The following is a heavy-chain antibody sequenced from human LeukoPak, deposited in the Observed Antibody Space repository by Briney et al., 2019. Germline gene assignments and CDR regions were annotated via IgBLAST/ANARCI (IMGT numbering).Heavy chain of an antibody. D-gene: IGHD6-13*01. J-gene: IGHJ6*02. V-gene: IGHV3-23*01. CDR2: ISGSGGST. CDR3: ARGEDSSSWYDVYYYYGMDV. Sequence: GGSLRLSCAASGFTFSSYAMSWVRQAPGKGLEWVSAISGSGGSTYYADSVKGRFTISRDNSKNTLYLQMNSLRAEDTAVYYCARGEDSSSWYDVYYYYGMDVWGQGTTVTVSS. CDR1: GFTFSSYA.